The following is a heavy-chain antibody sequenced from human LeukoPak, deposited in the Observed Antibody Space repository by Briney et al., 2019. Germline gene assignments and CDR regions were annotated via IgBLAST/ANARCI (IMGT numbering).Heavy chain of an antibody. CDR1: GFTFSSTW. D-gene: IGHD2-2*01. Sequence: PGGSLRLSCAASGFTFSSTWMHWVRQPPGKGLVWVARITSDGSSTTYAESVKGRFTISRDNAKNTLYLQMNSLRAEDTAVYYCARDGYHAIDYWGQGTLVTVSS. CDR2: ITSDGSST. CDR3: ARDGYHAIDY. J-gene: IGHJ4*02. V-gene: IGHV3-74*03.